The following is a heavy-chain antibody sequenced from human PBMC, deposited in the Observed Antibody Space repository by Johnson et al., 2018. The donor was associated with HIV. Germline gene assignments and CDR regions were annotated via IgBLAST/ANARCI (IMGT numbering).Heavy chain of an antibody. CDR1: GFTFSNAW. CDR2: IKSKTGGGNT. CDR3: TTLIVL. D-gene: IGHD3-16*02. V-gene: IGHV3-15*01. J-gene: IGHJ3*01. Sequence: VQLVESGGGLVQPGGSLRLSCAASGFTFSNAWMSWVRQAPGQGLEWVGRIKSKTGGGNTDYAAPVKGRFTISRDDSKNTLYLKINSLKTEDTAVYYCTTLIVLWGQGTMVTVSS.